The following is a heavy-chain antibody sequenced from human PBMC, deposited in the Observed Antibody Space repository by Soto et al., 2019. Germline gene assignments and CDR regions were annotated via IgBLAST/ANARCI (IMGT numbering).Heavy chain of an antibody. V-gene: IGHV3-23*01. D-gene: IGHD1-26*01. J-gene: IGHJ4*02. CDR1: GFTFSSHA. CDR2: ISGSGGRT. CDR3: AKDQDTGSYFDY. Sequence: GGSLRLSCAASGFTFSSHAMHWVRQAPGKGLEWVSGISGSGGRTYYADSVKGRFTISRDNSKNTLYLQMNSLRAEDTAVYYCAKDQDTGSYFDYWGQGTLVTVSS.